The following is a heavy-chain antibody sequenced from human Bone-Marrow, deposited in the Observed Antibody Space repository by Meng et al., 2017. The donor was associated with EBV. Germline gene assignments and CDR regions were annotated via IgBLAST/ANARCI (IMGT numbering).Heavy chain of an antibody. J-gene: IGHJ4*02. Sequence: QEQLVESGGGVVQPGRPLRVACAASGFTFSSYGMHWVRQAPGKGLEWVAVIWYDGSNKYYADSVKGRFTISRDNSKNTLYLQMNSLRAEDTAVYYCARRRRVGATLDYWGQGTLVTVSS. D-gene: IGHD1-26*01. CDR3: ARRRRVGATLDY. CDR2: IWYDGSNK. CDR1: GFTFSSYG. V-gene: IGHV3-33*01.